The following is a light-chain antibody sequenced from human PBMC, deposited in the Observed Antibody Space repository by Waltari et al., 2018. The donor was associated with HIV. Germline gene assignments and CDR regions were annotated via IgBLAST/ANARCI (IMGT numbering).Light chain of an antibody. J-gene: IGLJ2*01. V-gene: IGLV3-9*01. CDR2: NDV. CDR3: QVWHYSVF. CDR1: NVGPKD. Sequence: SYELTQPLSVSVALGQTARITCGGNNVGPKDVHWYQPKSGQAPLLVIYNDVNRPSGIPGRFSASKSRNTATLTISGAQAGDEADYYCQVWHYSVFFGGGTKLTVL.